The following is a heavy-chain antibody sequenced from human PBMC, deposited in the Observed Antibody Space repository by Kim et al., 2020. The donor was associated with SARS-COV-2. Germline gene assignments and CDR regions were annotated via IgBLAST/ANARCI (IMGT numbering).Heavy chain of an antibody. D-gene: IGHD2-2*01. CDR2: INSDGSST. J-gene: IGHJ5*02. CDR1: GFTFSSYW. V-gene: IGHV3-74*01. Sequence: GGSLRLSCAASGFTFSSYWMHWVRQAPGKGLVWVSRINSDGSSTSYADSVKGRFTISRDNAKNTLYLQMNGLRAEDTAVYYCAREGIVVVPAAIRTSPSRWFDPWGQGTLVTVSS. CDR3: AREGIVVVPAAIRTSPSRWFDP.